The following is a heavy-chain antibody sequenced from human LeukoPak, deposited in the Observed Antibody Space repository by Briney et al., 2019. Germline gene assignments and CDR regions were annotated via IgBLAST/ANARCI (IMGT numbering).Heavy chain of an antibody. Sequence: SETLSLTCAVYGASFSGYYWAWVRQPPGKGLEWIGEINHTGSTTYNPSLKSRVTMSVDTSKNRFSLKLNSVTAADTAVYYCARGRLRLEMDVWGKGTMVTVSS. CDR1: GASFSGYY. J-gene: IGHJ6*04. D-gene: IGHD3-16*01. V-gene: IGHV4-34*01. CDR3: ARGRLRLEMDV. CDR2: INHTGST.